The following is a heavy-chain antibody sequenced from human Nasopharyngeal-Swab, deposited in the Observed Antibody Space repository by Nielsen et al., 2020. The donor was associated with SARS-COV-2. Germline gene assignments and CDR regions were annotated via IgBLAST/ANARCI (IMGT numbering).Heavy chain of an antibody. CDR2: ISSSSSTI. V-gene: IGHV3-48*01. J-gene: IGHJ3*02. Sequence: VRQAPGKRLEWVSYISSSSSTIYYADSVKGRFTISRDNAKNSLYLQMNSLRAEDTAVYYCARALHIYYYDSSGYFGDAFDIWGQGTMVTVSS. D-gene: IGHD3-22*01. CDR3: ARALHIYYYDSSGYFGDAFDI.